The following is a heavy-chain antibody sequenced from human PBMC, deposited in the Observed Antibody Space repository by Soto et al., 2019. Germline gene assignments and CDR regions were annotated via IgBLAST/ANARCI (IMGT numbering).Heavy chain of an antibody. CDR3: AREVTDYYYYGMDV. D-gene: IGHD3-10*01. Sequence: PLATRSLTCTVSGGSISSSSYYWGWIRQPPGQGLEWIGSIYYSGSTYYNPSLKSRVTISVDTSKNQFSLTLSSVTAADTAVYYCAREVTDYYYYGMDVWGQGTTVTVSS. CDR1: GGSISSSSYY. CDR2: IYYSGST. V-gene: IGHV4-39*02. J-gene: IGHJ6*02.